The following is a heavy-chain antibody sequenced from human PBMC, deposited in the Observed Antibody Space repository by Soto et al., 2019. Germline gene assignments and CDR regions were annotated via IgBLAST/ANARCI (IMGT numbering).Heavy chain of an antibody. D-gene: IGHD3-9*01. V-gene: IGHV3-9*01. J-gene: IGHJ4*02. CDR1: GFTLDDYA. Sequence: GGSLRLSCAASGFTLDDYAMHWVRQAPGKGLEWVSGVSWDSGSIGYADSVKGRFTISSDNAKTSLSLQMNSLRAEDTALYYCPKDRDLRYFDWLLDAFDYWGQVTLVTVSS. CDR2: VSWDSGSI. CDR3: PKDRDLRYFDWLLDAFDY.